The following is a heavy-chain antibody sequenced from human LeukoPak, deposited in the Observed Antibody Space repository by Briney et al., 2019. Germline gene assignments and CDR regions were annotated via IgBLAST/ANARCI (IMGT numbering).Heavy chain of an antibody. V-gene: IGHV3-23*01. CDR1: GFTFRNYA. J-gene: IGHJ4*01. CDR2: MGGSTGIT. Sequence: GGSLRLSCAASGFTFRNYAMSWVRQVPGKGLEWVAIMGGSTGITYYADSVQGRFSISRGNSNNTVYLQMNSLRAEDTALYYCAKDRPFHSTGLFDFWGHGTLVTVCS. CDR3: AKDRPFHSTGLFDF. D-gene: IGHD2-8*02.